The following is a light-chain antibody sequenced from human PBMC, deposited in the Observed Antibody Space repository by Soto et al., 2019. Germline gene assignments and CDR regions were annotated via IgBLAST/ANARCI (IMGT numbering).Light chain of an antibody. CDR1: QSVRNNY. CDR3: QQYGSPPRT. V-gene: IGKV3-20*01. Sequence: EIVLTQSPGTLSLSPGERATLSCRASQSVRNNYLAWYQQRPGQAPRLLIHGASSRATGIPDRFSGSGSGTDFTLSISRLEHEDFEVYYCQQYGSPPRTLGQGTKVDIK. J-gene: IGKJ1*01. CDR2: GAS.